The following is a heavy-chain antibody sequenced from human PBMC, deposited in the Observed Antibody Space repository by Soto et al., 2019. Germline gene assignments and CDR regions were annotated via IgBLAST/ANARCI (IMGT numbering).Heavy chain of an antibody. J-gene: IGHJ6*02. CDR2: ISYDGSNK. D-gene: IGHD3-22*01. CDR3: ARGDYYDSSGHYYYYYGMDV. Sequence: PGGSLRLSCAAPGFTFSSYAMHWVRQAPGKGLEWVAVISYDGSNKYYADSVKGRFTISRDNSKNTLYLQMNSLRAEDTAVYYCARGDYYDSSGHYYYYYGMDVWGQGTTVTVSS. CDR1: GFTFSSYA. V-gene: IGHV3-30-3*01.